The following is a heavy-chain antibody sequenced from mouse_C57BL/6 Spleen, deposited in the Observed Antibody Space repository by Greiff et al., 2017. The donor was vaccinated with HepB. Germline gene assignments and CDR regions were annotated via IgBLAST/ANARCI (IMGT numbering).Heavy chain of an antibody. CDR3: ARVAGGYYKYFDV. D-gene: IGHD2-3*01. V-gene: IGHV5-16*01. J-gene: IGHJ1*03. CDR1: GFTFSDYY. CDR2: INYDGSST. Sequence: EVHLVESEGGLVQPGSSMKLSCTASGFTFSDYYMAWVRQVPEKGLEWVANINYDGSSTYYLDSLKSRFIISRDNAKNILYLQMSSLKSEDTATYYCARVAGGYYKYFDVWGTGTTVTVSS.